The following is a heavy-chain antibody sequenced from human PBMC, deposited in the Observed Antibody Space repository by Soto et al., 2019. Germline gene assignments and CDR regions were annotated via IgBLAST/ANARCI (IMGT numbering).Heavy chain of an antibody. CDR3: ARDRVVGTPPYYYYYGMDV. V-gene: IGHV3-21*01. CDR1: GFTFSSYS. CDR2: ISSSSSYI. D-gene: IGHD3-22*01. J-gene: IGHJ6*02. Sequence: GESLKISCGASGFTFSSYSMNWVRQAPGKGLEWVSSISSSSSYIYYADSVKGRFTISRDNAKNSLYLQMNSLRAEDTAVYYCARDRVVGTPPYYYYYGMDVWGQGTTVTVSS.